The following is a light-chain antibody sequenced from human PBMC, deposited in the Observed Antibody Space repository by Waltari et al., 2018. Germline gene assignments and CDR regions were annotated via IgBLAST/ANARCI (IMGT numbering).Light chain of an antibody. CDR2: TNN. CDR3: AAWDDSLSGVV. V-gene: IGLV1-47*01. CDR1: SSNIAQNY. J-gene: IGLJ2*01. Sequence: QSVLTQPPSASGTPGQRVTISCSGSSSNIAQNYVSWYRQLPGTAPKLPIQTNNQRPSGVPDRVSGSKSGTSASLAISGLRSEDEADYYCAAWDDSLSGVVFGGGTKLTVL.